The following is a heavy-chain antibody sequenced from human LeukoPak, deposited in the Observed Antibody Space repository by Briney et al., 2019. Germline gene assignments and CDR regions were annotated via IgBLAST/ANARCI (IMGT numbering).Heavy chain of an antibody. Sequence: ASVKVSCKASGYTFTSYGISWVRQAPGQGLEWMGWISAYNGNTNYAQKLQGRVTMTTDTSTSTAYMELRSLRSDDTAVYYCARDLYGGGYPGRRGHLDAFDIWGQGTMVTVSS. CDR2: ISAYNGNT. V-gene: IGHV1-18*01. CDR1: GYTFTSYG. CDR3: ARDLYGGGYPGRRGHLDAFDI. D-gene: IGHD1-26*01. J-gene: IGHJ3*02.